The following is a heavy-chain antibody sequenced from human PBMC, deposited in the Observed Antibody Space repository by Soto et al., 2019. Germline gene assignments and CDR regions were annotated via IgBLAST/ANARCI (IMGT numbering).Heavy chain of an antibody. J-gene: IGHJ4*02. D-gene: IGHD2-15*01. CDR2: MNPNSGNT. CDR1: GYTFTSYD. Sequence: GASVKVSCKASGYTFTSYDINWVRQATGQGLEWMGWMNPNSGNTGYAQKFQGRVTMTRNTSISTAYMELSSLRSEDTAVYYCARVDCSGGSCALDYWGQGTLVTVSS. V-gene: IGHV1-8*01. CDR3: ARVDCSGGSCALDY.